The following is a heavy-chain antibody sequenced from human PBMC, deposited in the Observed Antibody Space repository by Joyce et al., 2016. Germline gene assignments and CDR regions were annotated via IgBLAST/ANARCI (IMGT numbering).Heavy chain of an antibody. V-gene: IGHV3-74*03. J-gene: IGHJ3*02. CDR3: ASGKVVMGAFDI. CDR1: GFTLSRKS. CDR2: LNRDGDST. Sequence: EVQVVASGGGLVQPGGSLRLSCAASGFTLSRKSMHWVRQVLGKGLMWVSRLNRDGDSTTYADSVKGRLSIFRDNAKNTLSLQMNSLRAEDTAVYYCASGKVVMGAFDIWGKGTMVTVSS. D-gene: IGHD2-21*01.